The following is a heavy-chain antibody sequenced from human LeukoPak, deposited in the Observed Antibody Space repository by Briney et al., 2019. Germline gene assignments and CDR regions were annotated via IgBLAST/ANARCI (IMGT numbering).Heavy chain of an antibody. D-gene: IGHD6-13*01. CDR2: INSDGNIT. Sequence: AGGSLRLSCAASGFTFSSYWMHWVRHAPGKGLVWVSRINSDGNITNYADSVKGRFTISRDNAENTLYLQMNTLRADDTAVYYCATEKQQRGFDYWGQGTLVTVSS. J-gene: IGHJ4*02. CDR3: ATEKQQRGFDY. CDR1: GFTFSSYW. V-gene: IGHV3-74*01.